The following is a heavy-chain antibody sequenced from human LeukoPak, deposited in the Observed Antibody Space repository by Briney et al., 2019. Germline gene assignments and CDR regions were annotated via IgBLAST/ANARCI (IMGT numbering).Heavy chain of an antibody. Sequence: GGSLRLSCAASGFIFSTYGMSWVRQAPGKGLEWVSGISESGGSTYYADSVKGRFTISRDNSKNTVYLEMNSLRAEDTAVYYCARDPGGNTYGRYFDYWGQGTLVTVSS. CDR1: GFIFSTYG. D-gene: IGHD5-18*01. CDR3: ARDPGGNTYGRYFDY. CDR2: ISESGGST. V-gene: IGHV3-23*01. J-gene: IGHJ4*02.